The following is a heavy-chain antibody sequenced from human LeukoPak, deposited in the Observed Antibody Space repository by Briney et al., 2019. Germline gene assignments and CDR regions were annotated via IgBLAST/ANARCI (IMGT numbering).Heavy chain of an antibody. Sequence: PGGSLRLSCAASGFSFSDYAVSWVRQAPGKGLEWVAGIGGSGGSTYYADSVKGRFSISSDDSRNTLYLQMNSLRAEGTAIYYCAKGASSAWYLHYWGQGTLVTVSS. D-gene: IGHD6-19*01. CDR1: GFSFSDYA. V-gene: IGHV3-23*01. CDR2: IGGSGGST. J-gene: IGHJ4*02. CDR3: AKGASSAWYLHY.